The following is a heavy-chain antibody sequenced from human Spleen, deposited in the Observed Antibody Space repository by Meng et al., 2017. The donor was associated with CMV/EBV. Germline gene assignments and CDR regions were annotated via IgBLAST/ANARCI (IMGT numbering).Heavy chain of an antibody. D-gene: IGHD6-19*01. CDR2: ISSSCGAI. V-gene: IGHV3-21*01. CDR3: ARDALSSGGDY. CDR1: GFTFRKYT. J-gene: IGHJ4*02. Sequence: GGSLRLSCAASGFTFRKYTMNWVRRAPGKGLEWVSSISSSCGAIQYSDSVKGRFTISRDNAKNSVYLLMSSLRAEDTAFHYCARDALSSGGDYWGQGALVTVSS.